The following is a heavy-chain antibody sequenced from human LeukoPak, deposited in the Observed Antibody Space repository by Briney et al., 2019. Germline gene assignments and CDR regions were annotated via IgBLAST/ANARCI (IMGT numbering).Heavy chain of an antibody. CDR3: ARVYYSSSWTKPYYYYYYMDV. V-gene: IGHV3-48*03. Sequence: GGSLRLSCAASGFTFSSYEMNWVRQAPGKGLERVSYISSSGSTIYYADSVKGRFTISRDNAKNSLYLQMNSLRAEDTAVYYCARVYYSSSWTKPYYYYYYMDVWGKGTTVTISS. CDR2: ISSSGSTI. D-gene: IGHD6-13*01. CDR1: GFTFSSYE. J-gene: IGHJ6*03.